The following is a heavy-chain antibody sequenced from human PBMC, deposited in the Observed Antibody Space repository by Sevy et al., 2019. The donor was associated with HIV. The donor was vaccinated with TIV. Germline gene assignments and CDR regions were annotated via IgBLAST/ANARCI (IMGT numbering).Heavy chain of an antibody. CDR1: GGSITSLY. D-gene: IGHD1-26*01. CDR2: IYYNGHI. V-gene: IGHV4-59*08. CDR3: AGENAWGRGYS. J-gene: IGHJ4*02. Sequence: SETLSLTCTVSGGSITSLYWNWIRQPPGNGLEWIANIYYNGHINYNPSLKSRVTLSLDTSKNQFSLRLISVTAADTAMYYCAGENAWGRGYSWGQGTLVTVSS.